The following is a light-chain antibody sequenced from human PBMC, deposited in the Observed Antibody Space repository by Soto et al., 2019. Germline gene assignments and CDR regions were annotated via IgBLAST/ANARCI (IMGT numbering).Light chain of an antibody. CDR3: QHYKMYSPWT. CDR1: QDVSRS. Sequence: DTQLTQSPSFLSASVGDRVTITCRASQDVSRSVGWYQQKPGKAPKLLISAASTLHSGVPSRFSGSGSGTDFTLTISSLQPEDFATYYCQHYKMYSPWTFGQGTKVEIK. CDR2: AAS. V-gene: IGKV1-9*01. J-gene: IGKJ1*01.